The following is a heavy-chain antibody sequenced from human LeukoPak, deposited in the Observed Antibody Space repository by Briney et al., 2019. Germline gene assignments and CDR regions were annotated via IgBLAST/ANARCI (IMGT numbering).Heavy chain of an antibody. V-gene: IGHV4-34*01. CDR3: ARDVTIFGDQVFFWFDP. J-gene: IGHJ5*02. Sequence: PSETLSLTCAVYGGSFSGYYWSWIRQPPGKGLEWIGEINHSGSTNYNPSLKSRVTISVDTSKNQFSLKLSSVTAADTAVYYCARDVTIFGDQVFFWFDPWGQGTLVTVSS. CDR2: INHSGST. D-gene: IGHD3-3*01. CDR1: GGSFSGYY.